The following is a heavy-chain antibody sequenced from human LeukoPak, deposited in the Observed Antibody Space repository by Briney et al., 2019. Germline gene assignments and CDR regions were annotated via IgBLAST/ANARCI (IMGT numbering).Heavy chain of an antibody. V-gene: IGHV4-4*07. Sequence: PSETLSLTCTVSVGSVSSYYRSWIRQPAGKGLEWIGRIYTSGSTNYNPSLKSRGTISVDKSKNQFSLKLTSVTAADTAVYYCARDLSYCSSTRCYAPYYFDYWGQGTLVTVSS. D-gene: IGHD2-2*01. J-gene: IGHJ4*02. CDR1: VGSVSSYY. CDR3: ARDLSYCSSTRCYAPYYFDY. CDR2: IYTSGST.